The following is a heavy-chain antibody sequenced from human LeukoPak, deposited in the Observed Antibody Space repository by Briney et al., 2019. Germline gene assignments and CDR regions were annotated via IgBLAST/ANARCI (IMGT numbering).Heavy chain of an antibody. CDR3: ARGGLYALYNWFDP. Sequence: ASVKVSCKASGYTFTSYDINWVRQATGQGLEWMGWMNPNSGNTGYAQKFQGRVTMTRNTSISTAYMELSSLRSEDTAVYYCARGGLYALYNWFDPWGQGTLVTVSS. J-gene: IGHJ5*02. V-gene: IGHV1-8*01. CDR2: MNPNSGNT. CDR1: GYTFTSYD. D-gene: IGHD2-8*01.